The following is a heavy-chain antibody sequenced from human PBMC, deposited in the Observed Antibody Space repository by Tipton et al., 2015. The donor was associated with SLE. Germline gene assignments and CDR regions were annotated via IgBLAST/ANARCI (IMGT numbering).Heavy chain of an antibody. J-gene: IGHJ6*03. CDR2: IYNSGST. V-gene: IGHV4-59*01. Sequence: TLSLTCSVSGGAISGYYWTWIRQSPGKALEWIGYIYNSGSTNYNPSLKSRVTISVDTTSSQFALKMNSVTAADTAVYYCARDLDWNGRGYYYYYMDVWGKGTTVTVSS. CDR1: GGAISGYY. CDR3: ARDLDWNGRGYYYYYMDV. D-gene: IGHD1-1*01.